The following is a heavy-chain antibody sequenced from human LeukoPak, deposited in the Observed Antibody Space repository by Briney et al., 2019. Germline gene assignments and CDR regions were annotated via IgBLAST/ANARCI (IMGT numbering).Heavy chain of an antibody. CDR3: AREWAVAGTGFDY. Sequence: ASVKVSCKASGYTFTSYYMHWVRQAPGQGLEWMGIINPSGGSTSYTQKFQGRVTMTRDTSTSTVYMGLSSLRSEDTAVYYCAREWAVAGTGFDYWGQGTLVTVSS. CDR2: INPSGGST. V-gene: IGHV1-46*01. D-gene: IGHD6-19*01. J-gene: IGHJ4*02. CDR1: GYTFTSYY.